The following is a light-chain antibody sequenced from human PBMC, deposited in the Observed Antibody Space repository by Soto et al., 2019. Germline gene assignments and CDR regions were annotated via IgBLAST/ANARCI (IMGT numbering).Light chain of an antibody. CDR2: GAS. CDR1: QSVSSH. V-gene: IGKV3-15*01. CDR3: QQYDDWRLLT. J-gene: IGKJ4*01. Sequence: EVVMTQSPATLSVSPGDKATLSCRASQSVSSHLAWYQQKPCQAPRLLIYGASTRASGVPARFSGSGSGTEFTLTIRSLQSEDFAIYYCQQYDDWRLLTFGGGTKVEI.